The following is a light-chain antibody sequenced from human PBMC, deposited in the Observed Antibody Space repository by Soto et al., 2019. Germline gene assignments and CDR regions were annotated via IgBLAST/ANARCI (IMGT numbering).Light chain of an antibody. CDR2: DVS. Sequence: QSALTQPASVSGSPGQSITISCTGTSSDVGGYNYVSWYQQHPGKAPKLMIYDVSNRPSGVYNRFSGSKSGNTASLTISGLQAEDEADYYCTSYTSSSTLVVFIGGTKLTVL. J-gene: IGLJ2*01. CDR1: SSDVGGYNY. V-gene: IGLV2-14*01. CDR3: TSYTSSSTLVV.